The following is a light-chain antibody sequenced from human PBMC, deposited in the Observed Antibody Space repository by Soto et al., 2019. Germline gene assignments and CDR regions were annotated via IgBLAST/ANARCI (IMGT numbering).Light chain of an antibody. Sequence: VIWTTQSPSLLSASTGDRVTINCQMSQRSSSYLDWYQPKTGKATELLIYDACTLLSAVPSRISGSGSGRDFTLNISCLQSEDFASYYCQQYYSFRRTFGPGTTVDIK. CDR2: DAC. CDR1: QRSSSY. V-gene: IGKV1D-8*01. CDR3: QQYYSFRRT. J-gene: IGKJ1*01.